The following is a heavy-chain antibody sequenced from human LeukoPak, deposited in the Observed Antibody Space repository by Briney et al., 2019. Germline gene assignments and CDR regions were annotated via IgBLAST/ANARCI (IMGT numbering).Heavy chain of an antibody. CDR2: INHSGST. CDR3: ARAETNRIAAAGTDY. J-gene: IGHJ4*02. D-gene: IGHD6-13*01. Sequence: SETLSLTCAVYGGSFSGYYWSWFRQPPGKGLAWIGEINHSGSTNYNPSLTSRVTISAETSKNQYSLKLRSVTAADTAVYYCARAETNRIAAAGTDYWGQGTLVTVSS. V-gene: IGHV4-34*01. CDR1: GGSFSGYY.